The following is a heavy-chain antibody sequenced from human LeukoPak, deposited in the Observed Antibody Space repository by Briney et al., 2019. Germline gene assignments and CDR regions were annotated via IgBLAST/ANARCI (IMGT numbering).Heavy chain of an antibody. V-gene: IGHV3-23*01. J-gene: IGHJ4*02. CDR2: IRGNGDTT. D-gene: IGHD3-22*01. Sequence: GGSLRLSCVASGFTFSGYDMNWVRQAPMKGLEWVSAIRGNGDTTYYADSVKGRFAISRDNSKNTLYLQMNSLRAEDTAVYYCAKVWSKYYDSSDSDDWGQGTVVTVSS. CDR1: GFTFSGYD. CDR3: AKVWSKYYDSSDSDD.